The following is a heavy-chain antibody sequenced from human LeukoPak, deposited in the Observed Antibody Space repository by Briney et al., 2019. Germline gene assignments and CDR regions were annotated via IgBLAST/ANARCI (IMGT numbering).Heavy chain of an antibody. CDR1: GYTFTSYY. D-gene: IGHD2-2*01. Sequence: GASVKVSCKTSGYTFTSYYMHWVRQAPGQGLEWMGIINPSGGSTSYAQKFQGRVTMTRDMSTSTVYMELSSLRSEDTAVYYCARRVPQMGGDYWGQGTLVTVSS. J-gene: IGHJ4*02. CDR3: ARRVPQMGGDY. V-gene: IGHV1-46*01. CDR2: INPSGGST.